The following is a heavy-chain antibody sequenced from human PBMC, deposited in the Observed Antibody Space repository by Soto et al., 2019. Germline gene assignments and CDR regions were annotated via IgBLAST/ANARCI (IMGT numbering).Heavy chain of an antibody. Sequence: PSETLPLTCAVSRGSISSSNWWRWVRQPPGKGPEWIGVIYHSGSTNYNPSLKSRVTISVDKSKSQFSLKLSSVTAADTAVYYCAARIAAAGTIPNYFDYWGQGTLVTVSS. CDR1: RGSISSSNW. CDR3: AARIAAAGTIPNYFDY. CDR2: IYHSGST. D-gene: IGHD6-13*01. V-gene: IGHV4-4*02. J-gene: IGHJ4*02.